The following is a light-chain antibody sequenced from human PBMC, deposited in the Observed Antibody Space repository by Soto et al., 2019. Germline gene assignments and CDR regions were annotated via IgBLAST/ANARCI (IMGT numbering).Light chain of an antibody. Sequence: AIQFTQSPSSLSASVGGRVAITCRASQGIGSALAWYQLKPGAAPALLIYDASTLESGVPSRFSGSRSGADFTLTISSLQPEDFATYYCQNFRSSAISFGGGTKVDIK. CDR1: QGIGSA. V-gene: IGKV1-13*02. CDR3: QNFRSSAIS. J-gene: IGKJ4*01. CDR2: DAS.